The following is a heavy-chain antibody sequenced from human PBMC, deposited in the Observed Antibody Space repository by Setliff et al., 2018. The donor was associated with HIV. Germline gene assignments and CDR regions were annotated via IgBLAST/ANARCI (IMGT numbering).Heavy chain of an antibody. V-gene: IGHV4-4*09. J-gene: IGHJ4*02. CDR3: ARLSGDYYYFDY. CDR1: GGSISSYY. D-gene: IGHD2-21*02. Sequence: PSETLSLTCTVSGGSISSYYWSWIRQPPGKGLEWIGYIYTSGSTNYNPSPKSRVTISLDTSKNQFSLKLTSVTAADTAVYYCARLSGDYYYFDYWGQGTLDTVSS. CDR2: IYTSGST.